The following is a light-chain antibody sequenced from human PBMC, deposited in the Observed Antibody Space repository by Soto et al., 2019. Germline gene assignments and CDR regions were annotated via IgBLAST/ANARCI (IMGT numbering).Light chain of an antibody. Sequence: EIVVTQSPRTLSLSPGERATLSCRASQSVSSNHLAWYQQKPGQAPRLLIFASTGRPTVIPDRFTGSGSGTGFTLTISRLEPEDFAMYSCQQYGSSPYTFGQGTKVEIK. V-gene: IGKV3-20*01. CDR2: AST. J-gene: IGKJ2*01. CDR3: QQYGSSPYT. CDR1: QSVSSNH.